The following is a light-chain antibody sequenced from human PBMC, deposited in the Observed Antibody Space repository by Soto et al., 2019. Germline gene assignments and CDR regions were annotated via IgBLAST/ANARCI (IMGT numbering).Light chain of an antibody. CDR3: QQRSNWPPIT. V-gene: IGKV3-11*01. J-gene: IGKJ3*01. CDR1: QSVSSN. CDR2: DAL. Sequence: EIVMTHSPATLSVSPWEIATLSCRASQSVSSNLAWYQQKPGQAPRLLIYDALKRATGTPDRFSGSGSGTDFTLIISRLEPEDFAVYYCQQRSNWPPITFGPGTKVDIK.